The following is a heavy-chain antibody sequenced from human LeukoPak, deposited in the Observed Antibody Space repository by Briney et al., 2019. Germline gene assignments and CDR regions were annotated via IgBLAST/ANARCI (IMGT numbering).Heavy chain of an antibody. D-gene: IGHD4-23*01. CDR3: ARLLGGNYYFDY. CDR1: GGSISPYY. J-gene: IGHJ4*02. CDR2: VYYSGST. V-gene: IGHV4-59*08. Sequence: SETLSLTCTVSGGSISPYYWSWIRQPPGKGLEWIGFVYYSGSTNYNPSLRSRVTISVDTSKNQFSLNLRSVSAADTAVYYCARLLGGNYYFDYWGQGTLVTVSS.